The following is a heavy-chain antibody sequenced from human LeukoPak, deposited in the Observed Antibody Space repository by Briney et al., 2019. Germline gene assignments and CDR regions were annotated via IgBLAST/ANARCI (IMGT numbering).Heavy chain of an antibody. Sequence: PGGSLRLSCAASGFPFSSYEMNCVRQAPGKGLEWVSYISSSGMTKYCAVSVKGRFTMSRDNAKNSLYLQLNSLRAEDTAVYYSARDGRSRGLSHVNFDYWGQGILVTVSS. J-gene: IGHJ4*02. V-gene: IGHV3-48*03. CDR2: ISSSGMTK. D-gene: IGHD3-16*02. CDR3: ARDGRSRGLSHVNFDY. CDR1: GFPFSSYE.